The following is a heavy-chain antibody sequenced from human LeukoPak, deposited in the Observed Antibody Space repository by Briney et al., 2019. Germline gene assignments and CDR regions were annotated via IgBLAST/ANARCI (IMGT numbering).Heavy chain of an antibody. D-gene: IGHD3-22*01. CDR2: IKSDGST. Sequence: GGSLRLSCAASGFTFSSYWMHWVRQAPGKGLVWVSRIKSDGSTNYADSVKGRFTISRDNAKNTVSLQMNSPRAEDTGVYYCARAPSEIGGYYPEYFRHWGQGTLVTVSS. J-gene: IGHJ1*01. CDR1: GFTFSSYW. V-gene: IGHV3-74*01. CDR3: ARAPSEIGGYYPEYFRH.